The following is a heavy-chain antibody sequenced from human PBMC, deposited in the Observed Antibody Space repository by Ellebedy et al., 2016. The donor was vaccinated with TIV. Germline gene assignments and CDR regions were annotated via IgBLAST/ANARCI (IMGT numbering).Heavy chain of an antibody. CDR1: GFSFSNFW. D-gene: IGHD3-16*02. CDR2: ISSSSSYT. J-gene: IGHJ4*02. CDR3: ARGQLRLGELSLAPFDY. V-gene: IGHV3-11*06. Sequence: PGGSLRLSCAAWGFSFSNFWMSWIRQAPGTGLEWVSYISSSSSYTNYADSVKGRFTISRDNAKNSLYLQMNSLRAEDTAVYYCARGQLRLGELSLAPFDYWGQGTLVTVSS.